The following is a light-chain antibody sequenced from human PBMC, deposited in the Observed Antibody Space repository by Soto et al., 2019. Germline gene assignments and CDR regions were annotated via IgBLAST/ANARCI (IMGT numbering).Light chain of an antibody. J-gene: IGKJ4*01. CDR1: QTVSSY. V-gene: IGKV3-11*01. CDR3: QQRSDWPST. Sequence: EIGLTQSPATLSLSPGDRATLSCRASQTVSSYLAWYQQKPGQAPRLLIYDASSRATGIPARFSGSGSGTACTLPITSLEPEDFAVYYCQQRSDWPSTFGGGTKVEIK. CDR2: DAS.